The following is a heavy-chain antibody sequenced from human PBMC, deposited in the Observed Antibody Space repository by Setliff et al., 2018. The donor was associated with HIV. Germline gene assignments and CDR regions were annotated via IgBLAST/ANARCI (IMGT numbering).Heavy chain of an antibody. J-gene: IGHJ5*02. CDR3: ARGDYRIIAAAGSGWFDP. CDR1: GYSISSGYY. V-gene: IGHV4-38-2*01. CDR2: IYYSGST. D-gene: IGHD6-13*01. Sequence: SETLSLTCAVSGYSISSGYYWGWIRQPPGKGLEWIGSIYYSGSTYYNPSLKSRVTISVDTSKNQFSLKLSSVTAADTAVYYCARGDYRIIAAAGSGWFDPWGQGTVVTVSS.